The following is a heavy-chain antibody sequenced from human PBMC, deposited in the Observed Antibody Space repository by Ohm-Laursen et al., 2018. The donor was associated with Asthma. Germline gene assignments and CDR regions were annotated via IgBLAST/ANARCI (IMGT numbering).Heavy chain of an antibody. CDR2: ISYDGSNK. CDR3: ANTMVQGVIGN. V-gene: IGHV3-30*18. D-gene: IGHD3-10*01. Sequence: RSLRLSCAASGFTFSSYGMHWVRQAPGKGLEWVAVISYDGSNKYYADSVKGRFTISRDNSKNTLYLQMNSLRAEDTAVYYCANTMVQGVIGNWGQGTLVTVSS. CDR1: GFTFSSYG. J-gene: IGHJ4*02.